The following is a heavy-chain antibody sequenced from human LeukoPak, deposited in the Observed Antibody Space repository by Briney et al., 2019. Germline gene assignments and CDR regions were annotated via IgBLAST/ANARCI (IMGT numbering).Heavy chain of an antibody. D-gene: IGHD3-16*01. CDR1: GGSISSVAIY. Sequence: PSETLSLTCIVSGGSISSVAIYWGWIRQPPGKGLEWIGSINYSGITYYNPSLRSRVTVSVDTSRNQFSLNLSSVTAADTAVYFCARRLGGRNWFDPWGQGTLVTVSS. CDR2: INYSGIT. V-gene: IGHV4-39*01. CDR3: ARRLGGRNWFDP. J-gene: IGHJ5*02.